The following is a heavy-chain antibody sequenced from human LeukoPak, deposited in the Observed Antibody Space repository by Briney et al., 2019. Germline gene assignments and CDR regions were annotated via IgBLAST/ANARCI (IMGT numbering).Heavy chain of an antibody. J-gene: IGHJ6*02. CDR2: ITDNGGGT. V-gene: IGHV3-64D*06. CDR3: VRDTYGIDV. Sequence: GGSLRLSCSASGFXFSHFAMHWARQAPGKGLEYVSAITDNGGGTYYADSVKGRFTISRDNSKNTLYLQMSSLRGEDTAVYYCVRDTYGIDVWGQGTTVTVSS. CDR1: GFXFSHFA.